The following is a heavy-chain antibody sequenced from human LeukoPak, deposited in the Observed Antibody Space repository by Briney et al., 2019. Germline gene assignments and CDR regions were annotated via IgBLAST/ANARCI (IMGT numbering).Heavy chain of an antibody. CDR3: ARPRISSGYIYAYLY. J-gene: IGHJ4*02. CDR1: GYTFTAYY. V-gene: IGHV1-2*02. CDR2: INPNTGDT. Sequence: ASVRVSCKASGYTFTAYYMHWVRQAPGQGLEWMGWINPNTGDTNYAQTFQGRVTMTRDTSINTAYMELSRLRSDDTAVYYCARPRISSGYIYAYLYWGQGTLVIVSS. D-gene: IGHD5-18*01.